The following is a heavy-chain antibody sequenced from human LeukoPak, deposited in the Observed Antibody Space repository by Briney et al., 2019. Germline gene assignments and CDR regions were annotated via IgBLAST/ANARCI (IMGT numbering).Heavy chain of an antibody. CDR3: AKDDDIMWDY. CDR1: GFTFSNHG. J-gene: IGHJ4*02. CDR2: ISPSGDIT. Sequence: GGSLRLSCAASGFTFSNHGMNWVRQAPGKGLEWVSGISPSGDITYYADSVKGRFTISRDNSKNTLYLQMNSLRAEDTAVYYCAKDDDIMWDYWGQGTLVTVSS. V-gene: IGHV3-23*01. D-gene: IGHD3-9*01.